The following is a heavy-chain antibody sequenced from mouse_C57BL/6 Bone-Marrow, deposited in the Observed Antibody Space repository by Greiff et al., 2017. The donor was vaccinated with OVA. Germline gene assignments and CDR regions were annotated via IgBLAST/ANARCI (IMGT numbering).Heavy chain of an antibody. V-gene: IGHV3-6*01. CDR1: GYSITSGYY. CDR3: ASAGFDY. CDR2: ISYDGSN. Sequence: DVKLVESGPGLVKPSQSLSLTCSVTGYSITSGYYWNWIRQFPGNKLEWMGYISYDGSNNYNPSLKNRISITRDTSKNQFFLKLNSVTTEDTATYYCASAGFDYWGQGTTLTVSS. J-gene: IGHJ2*01.